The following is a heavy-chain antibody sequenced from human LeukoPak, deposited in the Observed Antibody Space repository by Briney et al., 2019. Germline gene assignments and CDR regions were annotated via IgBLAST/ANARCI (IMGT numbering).Heavy chain of an antibody. Sequence: GGSLRLSCAASGFTFSSYYMHWVRQAPGKGLEYVSTISPNGGTTYYANSVKGRFTISRDNSKNTLFLQMGSLRADDMAVYYCARGSGSSQGWFDPWGQGTLVTVSA. CDR2: ISPNGGTT. CDR3: ARGSGSSQGWFDP. V-gene: IGHV3-64*01. J-gene: IGHJ5*02. CDR1: GFTFSSYY. D-gene: IGHD1-26*01.